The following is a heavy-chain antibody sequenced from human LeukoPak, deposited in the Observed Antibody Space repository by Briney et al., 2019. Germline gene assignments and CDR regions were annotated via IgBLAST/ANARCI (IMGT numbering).Heavy chain of an antibody. J-gene: IGHJ4*02. D-gene: IGHD4/OR15-4a*01. CDR2: IYYSGST. Sequence: SETLSLTCTVSGGSMRSAGYSWFWIRQFPGKGLGWIGYIYYSGSTAYSPSLKSRVAISLDTSENQFSLNLTSVTAADTAVYFCARDGATGVLDHWGQGTLVTVSS. CDR1: GGSMRSAGYS. V-gene: IGHV4-31*03. CDR3: ARDGATGVLDH.